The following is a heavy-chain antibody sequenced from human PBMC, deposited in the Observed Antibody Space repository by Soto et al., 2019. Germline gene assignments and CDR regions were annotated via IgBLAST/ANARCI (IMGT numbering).Heavy chain of an antibody. D-gene: IGHD2-2*01. Sequence: PSETLSLTCTVSGGSISSYYWSWIRQPPWKGLEWIGYIYYSGSTNYNPSLKSRVTISVDTSKNQFSLKLSSVTAADTAVYYCASRSVVVPAATKRGDYYYYMDVWGKGTTVTVSS. J-gene: IGHJ6*03. CDR1: GGSISSYY. CDR2: IYYSGST. V-gene: IGHV4-59*01. CDR3: ASRSVVVPAATKRGDYYYYMDV.